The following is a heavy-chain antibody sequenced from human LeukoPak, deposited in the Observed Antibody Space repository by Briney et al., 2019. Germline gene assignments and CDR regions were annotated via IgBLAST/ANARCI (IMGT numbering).Heavy chain of an antibody. CDR1: GGSFSGYY. D-gene: IGHD5-18*01. CDR2: INHSGST. J-gene: IGHJ4*02. Sequence: SETLSLTCAVYGGSFSGYYWSWIRQPPGKELEWIGEINHSGSTNYNPSLKSRVTISVDTSKSQFSLKLTSVTAADTAVYYCARNRSYGYKYWGQGTLVTVSS. V-gene: IGHV4-34*01. CDR3: ARNRSYGYKY.